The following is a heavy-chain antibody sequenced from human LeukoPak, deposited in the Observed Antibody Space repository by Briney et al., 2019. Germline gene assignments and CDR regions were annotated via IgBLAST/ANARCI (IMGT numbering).Heavy chain of an antibody. CDR2: INPGGGGT. D-gene: IGHD6-13*01. CDR1: GYTFTSYY. J-gene: IGHJ4*02. Sequence: GASVKVSCKASGYTFTSYYMHWVRQDPGQGLEWMGIINPGGGGTSYAQKFQGRVTMTRDTSTSTLYMELSSLTSEDTAVYYCARDRLAASWYAFDYWGQGTLVTVSS. CDR3: ARDRLAASWYAFDY. V-gene: IGHV1-46*01.